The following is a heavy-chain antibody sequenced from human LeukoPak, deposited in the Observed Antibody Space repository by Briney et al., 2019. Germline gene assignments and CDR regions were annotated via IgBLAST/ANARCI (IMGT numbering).Heavy chain of an antibody. Sequence: PSETLSPTCAVSGGSISSSNWWSWVRQPPGKELEWIGEIYHSGSTNYNPSLKSRVTISVDKSKNQFSLKLSSVTAADTAVYYCATSETAGTLDYWGQGTLVTVSS. CDR2: IYHSGST. V-gene: IGHV4-4*02. CDR3: ATSETAGTLDY. D-gene: IGHD6-13*01. J-gene: IGHJ4*02. CDR1: GGSISSSNW.